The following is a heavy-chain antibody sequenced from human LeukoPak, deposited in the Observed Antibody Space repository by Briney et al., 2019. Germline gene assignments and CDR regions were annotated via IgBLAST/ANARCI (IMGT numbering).Heavy chain of an antibody. V-gene: IGHV4-4*07. D-gene: IGHD6-13*01. CDR2: IYTSGST. CDR1: GGSISSYY. Sequence: PSETLSLTCTVPGGSISSYYWSWIRQPAGKGLEWIVRIYTSGSTNYNPSLKSRVTISVDTSKNQFSLKLSSVTAADTAVFYCAREGYTSSWYSGYYYFDYWGQGTLVTVSS. CDR3: AREGYTSSWYSGYYYFDY. J-gene: IGHJ4*02.